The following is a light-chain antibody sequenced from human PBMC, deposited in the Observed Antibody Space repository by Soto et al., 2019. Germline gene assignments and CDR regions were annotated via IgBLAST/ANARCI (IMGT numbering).Light chain of an antibody. V-gene: IGKV3-20*01. J-gene: IGKJ3*01. Sequence: EILLTQSPSTLSLSPGEGVTLSCRASQSVTVNSLAWYQQKPGQAPRLLICAASTRAAAVPDRFTGSGSGTDFALTISRLEPEDFGVYYCQQYGDSPLTSGPGTKVDIK. CDR2: AAS. CDR1: QSVTVNS. CDR3: QQYGDSPLT.